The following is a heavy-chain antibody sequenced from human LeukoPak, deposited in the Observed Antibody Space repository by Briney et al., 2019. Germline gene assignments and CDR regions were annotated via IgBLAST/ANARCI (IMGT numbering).Heavy chain of an antibody. CDR2: ISYDGRNI. J-gene: IGHJ4*02. V-gene: IGHV3-33*05. CDR3: ATGRLRGPLDY. D-gene: IGHD4-17*01. Sequence: GGSLRLSCAASGFTFSSYGMHWVRQAPGKGLEWAAVISYDGRNIHYPDSVKGRFTISRDIFKNTLYLQMNSLRADDTAVYYCATGRLRGPLDYWGQGTLVTVSS. CDR1: GFTFSSYG.